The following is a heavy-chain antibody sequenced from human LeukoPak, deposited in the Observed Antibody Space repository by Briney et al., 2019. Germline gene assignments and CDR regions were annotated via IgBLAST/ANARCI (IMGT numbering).Heavy chain of an antibody. Sequence: ASVKVSCKASGCTFTSYAMHWVRQAPGQRLEWMGWINAGNGNTKYPQKFQGRVTITRDTSASTAYMELSSLRSEDTAVYYCARVDYYDSSIQFDPWGQGTLVTVSS. CDR3: ARVDYYDSSIQFDP. D-gene: IGHD3-22*01. J-gene: IGHJ5*02. CDR2: INAGNGNT. V-gene: IGHV1-3*01. CDR1: GCTFTSYA.